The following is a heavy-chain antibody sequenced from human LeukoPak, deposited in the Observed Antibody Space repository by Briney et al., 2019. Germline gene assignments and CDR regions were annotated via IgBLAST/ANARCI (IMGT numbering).Heavy chain of an antibody. D-gene: IGHD3-9*01. V-gene: IGHV4-61*02. Sequence: SETLSLTCAVSGGSISSNSYYWGWIRQPAGKGLEWIGRIYASGNTNYNPSLKSRVTISVDTSKNQFSLKLSSVTAADTAVYYCAGPGGYFDRLPFGYWGQGTLVTVSS. CDR2: IYASGNT. CDR3: AGPGGYFDRLPFGY. J-gene: IGHJ4*02. CDR1: GGSISSNSYY.